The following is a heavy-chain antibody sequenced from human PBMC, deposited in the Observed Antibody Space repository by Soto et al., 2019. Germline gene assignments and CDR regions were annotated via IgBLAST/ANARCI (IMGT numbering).Heavy chain of an antibody. J-gene: IGHJ6*02. CDR2: ISTTSTYI. Sequence: GGSLRLSCAASGFTFSGDAMNWVRQSPGKGLEWVSSISTTSTYIYYADSVKGRFTISRDNANNSLLLQMNDLRAEDTAVYYCTRDYVMDVWGQGTTVTVSS. V-gene: IGHV3-21*01. CDR3: TRDYVMDV. CDR1: GFTFSGDA. D-gene: IGHD3-10*02.